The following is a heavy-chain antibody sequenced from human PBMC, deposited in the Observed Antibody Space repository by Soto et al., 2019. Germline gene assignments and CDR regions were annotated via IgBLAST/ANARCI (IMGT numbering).Heavy chain of an antibody. CDR1: GFTFSSYG. CDR3: ARGSGSYYYYYYMDV. D-gene: IGHD1-26*01. V-gene: IGHV3-33*01. J-gene: IGHJ6*03. CDR2: IWYDGSNK. Sequence: GGSLRLSCAASGFTFSSYGMHWVRQAPGKGLEWVAVIWYDGSNKYYADSVKGRFTISRDNSKNTLYLQMNSLRAEDTAVYYCARGSGSYYYYYYMDVWGKRTTVTVSS.